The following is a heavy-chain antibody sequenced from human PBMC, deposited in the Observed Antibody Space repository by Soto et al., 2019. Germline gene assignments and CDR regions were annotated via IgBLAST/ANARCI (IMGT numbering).Heavy chain of an antibody. CDR2: ISWNSDII. V-gene: IGHV3-9*01. CDR3: AKDRQLRSYSFDY. CDR1: GFTFSSYS. D-gene: IGHD2-2*01. J-gene: IGHJ4*02. Sequence: GGSLRLSCAASGFTFSSYSMNWVRQAPGRGLEWVSGISWNSDIIAYADSVKGRFTISRDNTKNSLFLQMNSLRAEDTALYYCAKDRQLRSYSFDYWGRGTLVTVSS.